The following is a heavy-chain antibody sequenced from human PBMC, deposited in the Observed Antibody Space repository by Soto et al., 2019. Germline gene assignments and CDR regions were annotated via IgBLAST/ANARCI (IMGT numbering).Heavy chain of an antibody. D-gene: IGHD3-3*01. V-gene: IGHV3-23*01. Sequence: EVHLLESGGGLVLPGVSLRLSCAGSGFTFSSYAMSWVRQAPGKGLEWVSAISSVGGSTYYADSVKGRFIISRDNSENTLYLQVNSLRAEDTAIYYCTKEREFTYYDLWSGYYAFDSWGQGTLVTVSS. J-gene: IGHJ4*02. CDR1: GFTFSSYA. CDR2: ISSVGGST. CDR3: TKEREFTYYDLWSGYYAFDS.